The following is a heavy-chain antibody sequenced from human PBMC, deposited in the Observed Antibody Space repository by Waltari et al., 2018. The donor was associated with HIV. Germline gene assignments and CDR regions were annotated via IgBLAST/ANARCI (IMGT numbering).Heavy chain of an antibody. CDR2: IRTRGNTA. V-gene: IGHV3-23*01. CDR3: VKDQGSYMGWGDL. Sequence: EVQLLESGGGLVQPGGSLTLSCAASGFTFNSYAMYWVRLAPGKGLEWVSYIRTRGNTAYYTDSVKGRFTTSRDNSRNTLYLHMASLRAEDTALYYCVKDQGSYMGWGDLWGQGTPVTVSS. J-gene: IGHJ4*02. D-gene: IGHD1-26*01. CDR1: GFTFNSYA.